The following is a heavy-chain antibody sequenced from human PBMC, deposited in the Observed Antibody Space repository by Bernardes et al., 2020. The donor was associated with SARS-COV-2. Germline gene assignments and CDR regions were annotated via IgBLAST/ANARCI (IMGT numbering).Heavy chain of an antibody. CDR3: ARGSGNYYFDY. V-gene: IGHV3-74*01. D-gene: IGHD6-19*01. J-gene: IGHJ4*02. Sequence: GGPLRLSCAASGFTFSSYWMHWIRQVPGMGLVWVSRINGDGNSINYADSVKGRFTISRDNAKNTLYLQMTSLTADDTALYYCARGSGNYYFDYWGRGTLITVSS. CDR2: INGDGNSI. CDR1: GFTFSSYW.